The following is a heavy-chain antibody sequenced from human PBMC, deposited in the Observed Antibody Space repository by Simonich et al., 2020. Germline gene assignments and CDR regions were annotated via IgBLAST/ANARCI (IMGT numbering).Heavy chain of an antibody. CDR1: GGTFSSYA. V-gene: IGHV1-69*10. J-gene: IGHJ3*02. Sequence: QVQLVQSGAEVKKPGSSVKVSCKASGGTFSSYAISWVRQAPGQGLEWMGGISPILGIANYAQKFQGRVTMTRDTSISTAYMELSRLRSDDTAVYYCARVFREYSSSSGAFDIWGQGTMVTVSS. CDR2: ISPILGIA. D-gene: IGHD6-6*01. CDR3: ARVFREYSSSSGAFDI.